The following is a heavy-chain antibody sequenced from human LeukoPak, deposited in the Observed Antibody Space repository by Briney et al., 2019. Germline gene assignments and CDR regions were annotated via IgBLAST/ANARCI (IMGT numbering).Heavy chain of an antibody. CDR2: ISSSSSTI. Sequence: GGSLRLSCAASGFTFSSYSMNWVRQAPGKGLEWVSYISSSSSTIYYADSVKGRFTISRDNAKNSLYLQMNSLRAEDTAVYYCARDQGSGVVVPAAIGFDYWGQGTLVTVSS. V-gene: IGHV3-48*01. J-gene: IGHJ4*02. CDR3: ARDQGSGVVVPAAIGFDY. D-gene: IGHD2-2*01. CDR1: GFTFSSYS.